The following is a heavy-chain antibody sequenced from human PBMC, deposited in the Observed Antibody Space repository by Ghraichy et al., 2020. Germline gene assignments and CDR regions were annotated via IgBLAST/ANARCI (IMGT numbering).Heavy chain of an antibody. CDR3: AKEVVSGTVDY. CDR1: GFTVSLNY. CDR2: LYRDDSA. D-gene: IGHD2-15*01. Sequence: GGSLRLSCAASGFTVSLNYMSWVRQAPGKGLEWVSVLYRDDSAYYTDSVKGRFTISRDNSNNMVYLQMNSLRPEDTALYYCAKEVVSGTVDYWGQGALVTVSS. V-gene: IGHV3-66*01. J-gene: IGHJ4*02.